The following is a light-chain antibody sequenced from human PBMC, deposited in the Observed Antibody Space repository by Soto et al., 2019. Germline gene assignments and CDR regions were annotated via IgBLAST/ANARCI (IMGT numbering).Light chain of an antibody. CDR2: DAS. CDR1: QSVGDY. Sequence: ETVLTQSPATLSLSPGERATLSCRASQSVGDYLAWYQQKPGQAPRLLIYDASNRAAGVPYGFRGSGSGTDFTLTIRSVEPEDFGVYYCQQRSDWPPITFGQGTRLEI. J-gene: IGKJ5*01. V-gene: IGKV3-11*01. CDR3: QQRSDWPPIT.